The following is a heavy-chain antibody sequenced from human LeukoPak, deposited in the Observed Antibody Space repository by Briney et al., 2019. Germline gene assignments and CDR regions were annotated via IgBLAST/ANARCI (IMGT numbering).Heavy chain of an antibody. V-gene: IGHV1-2*02. CDR1: GYTFSGHY. D-gene: IGHD5-18*01. CDR2: IYPNSGGT. CDR3: ARDYVDTAMAFDY. Sequence: ASVKVSCKASGYTFSGHYMHWVRQAPGQGLEWMGWIYPNSGGTNYAQKFQGRVTMTRDTSISTAYMELSRLRSDDTAVYYCARDYVDTAMAFDYWGQGTLVTVSS. J-gene: IGHJ4*02.